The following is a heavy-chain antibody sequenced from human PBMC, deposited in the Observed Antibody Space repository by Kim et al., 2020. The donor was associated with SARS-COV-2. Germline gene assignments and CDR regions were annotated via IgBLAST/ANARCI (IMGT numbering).Heavy chain of an antibody. D-gene: IGHD6-19*01. CDR3: AIDIASYSRGWIYYYYG. CDR1: GFTFSSYG. Sequence: GGSLRLSCAASGFTFSSYGIHWVRQAPGKGLEWVAVISYDGSNKNYVDSVKGRFTISRDNSKNTLYLQMNSLRAEDTAVYYCAIDIASYSRGWIYYYYG. V-gene: IGHV3-30*04. CDR2: ISYDGSNK. J-gene: IGHJ6*01.